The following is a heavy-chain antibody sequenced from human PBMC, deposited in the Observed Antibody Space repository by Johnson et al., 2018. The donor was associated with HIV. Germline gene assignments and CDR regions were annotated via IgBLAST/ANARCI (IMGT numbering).Heavy chain of an antibody. J-gene: IGHJ3*02. CDR3: AISIPRPGWGDAFDI. CDR2: ISYDGSNK. Sequence: QVQLVESGGGVVQTGRSLRLSCAASGFTFSSYAMHWVRQAPGKGLEWVAVISYDGSNKYYADSVKGRFTISRDNSKNTLYLQMNALRAEDTAVYYCAISIPRPGWGDAFDIWGQGTMVTVSS. V-gene: IGHV3-30*14. D-gene: IGHD3-16*01. CDR1: GFTFSSYA.